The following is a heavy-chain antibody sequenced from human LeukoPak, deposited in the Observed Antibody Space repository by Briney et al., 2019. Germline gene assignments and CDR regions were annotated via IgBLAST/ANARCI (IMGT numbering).Heavy chain of an antibody. CDR3: ARVNSAGTEYYYMDV. Sequence: GRSLRLSCAASGFTFSSYSMNWVRQAPGKGLEWVSSISSSSSYIYYADSVKGRFTISRDNAKNSLYLQMNSLRAEDTAVYYCARVNSAGTEYYYMDVWGKGTTVTVSS. D-gene: IGHD6-13*01. CDR2: ISSSSSYI. CDR1: GFTFSSYS. V-gene: IGHV3-21*01. J-gene: IGHJ6*03.